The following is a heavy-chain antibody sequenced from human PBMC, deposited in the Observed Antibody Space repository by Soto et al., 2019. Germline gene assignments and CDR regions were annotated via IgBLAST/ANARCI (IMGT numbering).Heavy chain of an antibody. CDR2: ISYDGSNK. J-gene: IGHJ5*02. CDR3: ARAIGFEGTTNWFDP. Sequence: GGSLRLSCAASGFTFSSYAMHWVRQAPGKGLEWVAVISYDGSNKYYADSVKGRFTISRANSKNTLYLQMNSLRAEDTAVYYCARAIGFEGTTNWFDPWGQGTLVTVSS. CDR1: GFTFSSYA. V-gene: IGHV3-30-3*01. D-gene: IGHD3-9*01.